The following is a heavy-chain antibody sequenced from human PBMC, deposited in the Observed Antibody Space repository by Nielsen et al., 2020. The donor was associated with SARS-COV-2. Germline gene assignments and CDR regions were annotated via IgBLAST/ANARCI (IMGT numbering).Heavy chain of an antibody. CDR3: AKERTDYYYYGMDV. CDR1: GFTFSSYG. CDR2: ISYDGSNK. J-gene: IGHJ6*02. Sequence: GGSLKISCAASGFTFSSYGMHWVRQAPGKGLEWVAVISYDGSNKYYADSVKGRFTISRDNSKNTLYLQMNSLRAEDTAVYYCAKERTDYYYYGMDVWGQGTTVTVSS. D-gene: IGHD3/OR15-3a*01. V-gene: IGHV3-30*18.